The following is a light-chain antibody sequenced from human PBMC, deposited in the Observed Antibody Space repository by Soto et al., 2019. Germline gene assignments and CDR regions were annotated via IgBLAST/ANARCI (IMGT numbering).Light chain of an antibody. CDR2: EVT. V-gene: IGLV2-14*01. CDR1: SDDVGDYDY. CDR3: ASYTSNIPRV. J-gene: IGLJ1*01. Sequence: QSVLTQPASVSGSPGQSITISCTGTSDDVGDYDYVSWYQQHPGKAPKLMIYEVTNRPSGISNRFSGSKSANTASLTISGLQAEDEADYYCASYTSNIPRVFGTGTKLTVL.